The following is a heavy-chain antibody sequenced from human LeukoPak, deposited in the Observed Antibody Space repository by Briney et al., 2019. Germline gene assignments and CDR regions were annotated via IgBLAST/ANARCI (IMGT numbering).Heavy chain of an antibody. J-gene: IGHJ6*02. V-gene: IGHV1-69*13. CDR1: GGTFSSYA. Sequence: ASVKVSCKASGGTFSSYAISWVRQAPGQGLEWMGGIIPIFGTANYAQKFQGRVTITADESTSTAYMELSSLRSEDTAVYYCARVDVAAAGTTTGDYYYYGMDVWGQGTTVTVSS. CDR2: IIPIFGTA. CDR3: ARVDVAAAGTTTGDYYYYGMDV. D-gene: IGHD6-13*01.